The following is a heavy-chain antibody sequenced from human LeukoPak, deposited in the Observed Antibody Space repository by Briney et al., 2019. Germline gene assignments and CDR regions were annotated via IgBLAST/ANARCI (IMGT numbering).Heavy chain of an antibody. CDR3: ARVFGGDKYAGATNPDY. D-gene: IGHD2-21*02. CDR1: GGSISSYY. V-gene: IGHV4-59*01. J-gene: IGHJ4*02. CDR2: IHYSGST. Sequence: SETLSLTCTVSGGSISSYYWSWIRQPPGKGLEWIGYIHYSGSTNYNPSLKSRVTISVDTSKNQFSLKLSSVTAADTAVYYCARVFGGDKYAGATNPDYWGQGTLVTVSS.